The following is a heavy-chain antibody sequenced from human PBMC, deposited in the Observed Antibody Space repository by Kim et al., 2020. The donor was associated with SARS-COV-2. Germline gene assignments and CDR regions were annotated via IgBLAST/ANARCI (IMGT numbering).Heavy chain of an antibody. J-gene: IGHJ6*02. Sequence: SQTLSLPCAISGDRVSSNSAAWHWLRPSPSRGLEWLGRTYYRSKWYNDSAVSGKSRITINPDTSKNQFSLQLNSVTPEDTAVHYCARDSWAQLAGKSIAAPNRYTNGMDVWGQGTTVTVSS. CDR1: GDRVSSNSAA. V-gene: IGHV6-1*01. CDR3: ARDSWAQLAGKSIAAPNRYTNGMDV. CDR2: TYYRSKWYN. D-gene: IGHD6-6*01.